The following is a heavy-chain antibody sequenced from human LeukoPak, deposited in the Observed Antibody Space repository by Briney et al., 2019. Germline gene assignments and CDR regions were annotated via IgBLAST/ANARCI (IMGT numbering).Heavy chain of an antibody. J-gene: IGHJ5*02. Sequence: SETLSLTCAVYGGSFSGYYWSWIRQPPGKGLEWIGSIYYSGSTYYNPSLKSRVTISVDTSKNQFSLKLSSVTAADTAVYYCARNRYYYGSGNYGVPNWFDPWGQGTLVTVSS. V-gene: IGHV4-34*01. CDR3: ARNRYYYGSGNYGVPNWFDP. CDR1: GGSFSGYY. D-gene: IGHD3-10*01. CDR2: IYYSGST.